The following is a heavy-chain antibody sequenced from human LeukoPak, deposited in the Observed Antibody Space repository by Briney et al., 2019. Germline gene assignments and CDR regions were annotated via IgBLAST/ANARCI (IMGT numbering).Heavy chain of an antibody. Sequence: GGSLRLSRAASGLPLSRYAMSWVREAPRRGLEWVSSITGSGGTTYYADSVKGRFTISRDISKNTLYLQMNSLRAEDTAVYYCAKGITMIVVVIRTGFDYWGQGTLVTVSS. CDR2: ITGSGGTT. CDR3: AKGITMIVVVIRTGFDY. J-gene: IGHJ4*02. V-gene: IGHV3-23*01. CDR1: GLPLSRYA. D-gene: IGHD3-22*01.